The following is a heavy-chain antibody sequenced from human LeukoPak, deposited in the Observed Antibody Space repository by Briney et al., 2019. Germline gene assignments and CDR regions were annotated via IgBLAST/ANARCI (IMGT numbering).Heavy chain of an antibody. J-gene: IGHJ4*02. Sequence: PGRSLRLSCSASGFTFSTYTLHWVRQSPGKGLEWVALISYDGSNKYYADSAKGRFTISRDNSRTTLYLQMNSLRAEDTAMYYCARWAYFYDSSGYFFDRWGQGTLVTVSS. CDR1: GFTFSTYT. CDR3: ARWAYFYDSSGYFFDR. D-gene: IGHD3-22*01. CDR2: ISYDGSNK. V-gene: IGHV3-30*01.